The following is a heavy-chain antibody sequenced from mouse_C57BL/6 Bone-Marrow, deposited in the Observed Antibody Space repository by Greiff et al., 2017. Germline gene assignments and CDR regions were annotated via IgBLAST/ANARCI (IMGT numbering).Heavy chain of an antibody. J-gene: IGHJ4*01. CDR3: TTLLITALDY. D-gene: IGHD1-1*01. V-gene: IGHV14-4*01. CDR2: IDPENGDT. Sequence: EVQLQQSGAELVRPGASVKLSCTASGFNIKDDYMHWVQQRPEQGLEWVGWIDPENGDTEYASKFQGKATITEDTTYNTAYLQLSSLTSEDTAVYYCTTLLITALDYWGQGTSVTVSS. CDR1: GFNIKDDY.